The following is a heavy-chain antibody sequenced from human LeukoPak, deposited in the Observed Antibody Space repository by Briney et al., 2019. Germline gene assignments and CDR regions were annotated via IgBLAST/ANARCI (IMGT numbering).Heavy chain of an antibody. D-gene: IGHD2-2*01. CDR2: ISGSGGST. CDR3: AKDIVVVPAARYFDL. V-gene: IGHV3-23*01. CDR1: GFTFSSYA. J-gene: IGHJ2*01. Sequence: GGSLRLSCAASGFTFSSYAMSWVRQAPGKGLEWVSAISGSGGSTYYADSVKGRFTISRDNSKNTLYLQMNSLRAEDTAVYYCAKDIVVVPAARYFDLWGRGTLVTVSS.